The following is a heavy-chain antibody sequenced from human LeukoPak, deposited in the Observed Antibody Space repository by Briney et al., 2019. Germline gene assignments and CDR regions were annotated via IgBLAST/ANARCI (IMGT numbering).Heavy chain of an antibody. D-gene: IGHD6-13*01. J-gene: IGHJ4*02. V-gene: IGHV3-48*03. CDR1: GFTFSSYE. Sequence: PGGSLRLXCAASGFTFSSYEMNWVRQAPGKGLEWVSYISSSGGAIYYADSVKGRFTISRDNAKNSLYLQMNSLRAEDTAVYYCAREGIAAAGPFDYWGQGTLVTVSS. CDR2: ISSSGGAI. CDR3: AREGIAAAGPFDY.